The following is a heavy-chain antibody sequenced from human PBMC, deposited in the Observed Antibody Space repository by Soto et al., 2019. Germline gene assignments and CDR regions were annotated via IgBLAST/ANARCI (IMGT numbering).Heavy chain of an antibody. Sequence: ASVNVSCKPSGYTFNTYYLHWVRQAPGQALEWMGVIHPSGGGTTYAQKFLGRVTVTRDTSTSTVFMELSSLRSDDTAVYYCARGGNIAVVTDSFDYWGQGTLVTVSS. CDR3: ARGGNIAVVTDSFDY. J-gene: IGHJ4*02. CDR2: IHPSGGGT. CDR1: GYTFNTYY. D-gene: IGHD2-21*02. V-gene: IGHV1-46*02.